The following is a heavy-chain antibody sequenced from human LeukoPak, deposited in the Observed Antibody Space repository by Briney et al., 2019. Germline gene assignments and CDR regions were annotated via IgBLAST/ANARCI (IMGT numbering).Heavy chain of an antibody. Sequence: ASVKVSCKASGYTFTSYGISWVRQAPGQGLKWMGWINPNSGGTNYAQKFQGRVTMTRDTSISTAYMELSRLRSDDTAVYYCARNGIAVDDYWGQGTLVTVSS. CDR3: ARNGIAVDDY. CDR1: GYTFTSYG. V-gene: IGHV1-2*02. D-gene: IGHD6-19*01. CDR2: INPNSGGT. J-gene: IGHJ4*02.